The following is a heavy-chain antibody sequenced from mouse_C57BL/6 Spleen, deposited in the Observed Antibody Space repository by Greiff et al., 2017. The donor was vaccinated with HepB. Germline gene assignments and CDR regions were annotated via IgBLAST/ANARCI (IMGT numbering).Heavy chain of an antibody. CDR1: GYTFTDYY. D-gene: IGHD2-4*01. J-gene: IGHJ2*01. CDR3: ARRDYDFAY. CDR2: INPYNGGT. V-gene: IGHV1-19*01. Sequence: EVQLQQSGPVLVKPGASVKMSCKASGYTFTDYYMNWVKQSHGKSLEWIGVINPYNGGTSYNQKFKGKATLTVDKSSSTAYMELNSLTSEDSAVYYCARRDYDFAYWGQGTTLTVSS.